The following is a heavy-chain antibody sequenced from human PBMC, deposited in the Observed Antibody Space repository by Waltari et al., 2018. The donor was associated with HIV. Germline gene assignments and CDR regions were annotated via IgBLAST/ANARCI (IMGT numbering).Heavy chain of an antibody. CDR1: GDSVSTDRAA. D-gene: IGHD4-4*01. Sequence: HVQLLQSGPGLVTSSQTLSITFAISGDSVSTDRAAGTWIRLSPSGGLEWLGRTYHRSKWFQLYAPSVRGRIRVDVDPSVNHFSLHLDSVTPDDTAVYYCARDSNGLDYWGQGTVVTVSS. J-gene: IGHJ4*02. CDR2: TYHRSKWFQ. V-gene: IGHV6-1*02. CDR3: ARDSNGLDY.